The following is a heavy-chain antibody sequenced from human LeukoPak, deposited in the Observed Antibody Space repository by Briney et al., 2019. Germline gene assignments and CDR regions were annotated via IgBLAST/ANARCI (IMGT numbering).Heavy chain of an antibody. Sequence: SETLSLTCTVSGGSISSGSYYWSWIRQPAGKGLEYIGRIYTSGSTSYNPSLKSRVTISVDTSKNQLSLKLSSVTAAETAVYYCARARNYYDSSDYYYEGDAFDIWGQGTMVTVSS. D-gene: IGHD3-22*01. CDR3: ARARNYYDSSDYYYEGDAFDI. J-gene: IGHJ3*02. CDR2: IYTSGST. CDR1: GGSISSGSYY. V-gene: IGHV4-61*02.